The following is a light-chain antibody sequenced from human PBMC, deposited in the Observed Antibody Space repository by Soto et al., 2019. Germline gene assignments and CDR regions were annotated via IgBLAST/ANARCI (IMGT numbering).Light chain of an antibody. Sequence: AIEMTPSPSSLSSSVGDKVTITCRASQGIRSDLGWYQQKPGKAPKLLIYAASSLQTGVPSRFSGSGSGTDFTLTISSLQPEDFATYYCLQDYNFPLTFGGGPKVDIK. V-gene: IGKV1-6*01. CDR3: LQDYNFPLT. CDR1: QGIRSD. CDR2: AAS. J-gene: IGKJ4*01.